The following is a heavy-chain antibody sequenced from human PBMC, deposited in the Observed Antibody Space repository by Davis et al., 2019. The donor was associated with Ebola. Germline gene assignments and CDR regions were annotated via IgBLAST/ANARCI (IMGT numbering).Heavy chain of an antibody. D-gene: IGHD3-10*01. CDR2: ISSSSSYI. Sequence: GGSLRLSCAASGFISNSYWMTWVRQAPGKGLEWVSSISSSSSYIYYADSVKGRFTISRDNAKNSLYLKMNGLRAEDTAVYYCARGASMVRGVIPWFDPWGQGTLVTVSS. CDR3: ARGASMVRGVIPWFDP. V-gene: IGHV3-21*01. J-gene: IGHJ5*02. CDR1: GFISNSYW.